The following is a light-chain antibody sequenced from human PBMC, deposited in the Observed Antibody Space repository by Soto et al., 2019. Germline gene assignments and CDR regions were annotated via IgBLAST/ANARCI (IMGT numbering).Light chain of an antibody. V-gene: IGKV3-20*01. CDR1: QSVSSY. J-gene: IGKJ4*01. Sequence: EIVLTQSPGTLSLSPGERATLSCRASQSVSSYLAWYQQKPGQAPRLLIYGVSSRATGIPDRFSGSGSGTDFTLTISRLEPEDFAVCYCQQYVTSPLTFGGGTKVDIK. CDR3: QQYVTSPLT. CDR2: GVS.